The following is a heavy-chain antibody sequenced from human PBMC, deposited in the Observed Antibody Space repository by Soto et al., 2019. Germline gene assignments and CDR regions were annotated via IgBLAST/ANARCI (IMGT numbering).Heavy chain of an antibody. CDR3: ARGDDNSGYYYAFDS. CDR2: ISGSGRTI. D-gene: IGHD3-22*01. V-gene: IGHV3-48*03. CDR1: GFTFSNYD. J-gene: IGHJ4*02. Sequence: GGSLRLSCEASGFTFSNYDMNWVRQAPGKGLEWVSYISGSGRTIYYADSVKGRFTISRDSAKKSLFLQMNSLRAEDTALYYCARGDDNSGYYYAFDSWGQGTPVTVSS.